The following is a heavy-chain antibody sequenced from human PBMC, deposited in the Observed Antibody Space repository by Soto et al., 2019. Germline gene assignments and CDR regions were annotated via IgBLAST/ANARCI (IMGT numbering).Heavy chain of an antibody. D-gene: IGHD1-26*01. Sequence: QLQLQESGSGLVKPSQTLSLTCAVSGGSISSGGYSWSWIRQPPGKGLEWIGYIYHSGSTYYNPSLKSRVTIAVDRSQSQFSPKTRSATAADTAVYYCAAGGGPPRYCWGQGTLVTVSS. CDR2: IYHSGST. CDR3: AAGGGPPRYC. V-gene: IGHV4-30-2*01. J-gene: IGHJ4*01. CDR1: GGSISSGGYS.